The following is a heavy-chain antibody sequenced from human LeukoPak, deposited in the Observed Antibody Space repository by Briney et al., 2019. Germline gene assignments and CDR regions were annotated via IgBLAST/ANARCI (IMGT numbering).Heavy chain of an antibody. V-gene: IGHV1-18*01. D-gene: IGHD3-22*01. CDR2: INANNGDT. Sequence: GASVKVSCKASGYTFTSYGITWVRQAPGQGLEWMGWINANNGDTKYAQNLQGRVTMTRDTSTSTAHMEVRSLRSDDTAVYYCARDLVDSSGLDYWGQGTLVTVSS. CDR1: GYTFTSYG. J-gene: IGHJ4*02. CDR3: ARDLVDSSGLDY.